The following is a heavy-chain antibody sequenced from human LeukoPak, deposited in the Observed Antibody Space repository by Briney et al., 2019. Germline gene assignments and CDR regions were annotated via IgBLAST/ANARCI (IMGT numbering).Heavy chain of an antibody. CDR3: AIRDGNNDRDY. D-gene: IGHD5-24*01. CDR1: GFTFSIHA. CDR2: VTHDSDTT. V-gene: IGHV3-23*01. Sequence: GGSLRLSCAASGFTFSIHAMTWVRQAPGKGLDWVSSVTHDSDTTYYADSVKGRFTISRDNSKNTLYLQMDSLRVDDTALYYCAIRDGNNDRDYWGQGILVTVSS. J-gene: IGHJ4*02.